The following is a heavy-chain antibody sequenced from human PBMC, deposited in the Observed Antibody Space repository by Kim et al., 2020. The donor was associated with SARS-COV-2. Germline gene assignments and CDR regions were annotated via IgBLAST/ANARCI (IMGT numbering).Heavy chain of an antibody. D-gene: IGHD6-6*01. CDR2: ISYDGSNK. J-gene: IGHJ6*02. CDR1: GFTFSSYA. Sequence: GGSLRLSCAASGFTFSSYAMHWVRQAPGKGLEWVAIISYDGSNKYYADSVKGRFTISRDNSKNTLYLQMNSLRAEDTAVYYCARGEQLAYPYYYYGMDVWGQGTTVTVSS. CDR3: ARGEQLAYPYYYYGMDV. V-gene: IGHV3-30-3*01.